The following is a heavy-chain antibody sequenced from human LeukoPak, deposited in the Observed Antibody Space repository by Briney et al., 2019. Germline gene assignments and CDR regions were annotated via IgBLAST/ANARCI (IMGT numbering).Heavy chain of an antibody. CDR3: ARLFRYFDWLEDY. J-gene: IGHJ4*02. CDR2: INHSGST. Sequence: SETLSLTCAVYGGSFSGYYWSWIRQPPGKGLEWIGEINHSGSTNYNPSLKSRVTISVHTSKNQFSLKLSSVTAADTAVYYCARLFRYFDWLEDYWGQGTLVTVSS. CDR1: GGSFSGYY. V-gene: IGHV4-34*01. D-gene: IGHD3-9*01.